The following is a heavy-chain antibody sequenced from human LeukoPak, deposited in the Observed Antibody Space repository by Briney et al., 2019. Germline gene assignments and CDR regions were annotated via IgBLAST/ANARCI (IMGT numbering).Heavy chain of an antibody. CDR2: VYTSGSP. J-gene: IGHJ3*01. V-gene: IGHV4-4*07. D-gene: IGHD2-15*01. Sequence: TSETLSLTCNVSGASINTYYWSWIRQSAGGGLEFIGRVYTSGSPDYNPSLKSRVIMSADTSKNQFSLKPRSVTAADTALYYCARVGGPVPAALEDAFDLWGQGILVTVSS. CDR1: GASINTYY. CDR3: ARVGGPVPAALEDAFDL.